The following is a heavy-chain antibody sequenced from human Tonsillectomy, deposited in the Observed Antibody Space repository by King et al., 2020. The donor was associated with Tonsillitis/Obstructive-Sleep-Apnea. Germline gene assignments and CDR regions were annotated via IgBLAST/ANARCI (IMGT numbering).Heavy chain of an antibody. V-gene: IGHV3-15*01. J-gene: IGHJ4*02. CDR2: IKIESQGGTT. CDR1: GFTFSDAW. D-gene: IGHD1-20*01. CDR3: NTEALHNWKGDY. Sequence: QLVQTGGDLVKTGGSLRLSCAASGFTFSDAWMSWGRRAPGKGLEWVGRIKIESQGGTTEYTVPGKDRLTISRDDSENTVYMRMNSLKTEDTAVYYCNTEALHNWKGDYWGQGTPVTVSS.